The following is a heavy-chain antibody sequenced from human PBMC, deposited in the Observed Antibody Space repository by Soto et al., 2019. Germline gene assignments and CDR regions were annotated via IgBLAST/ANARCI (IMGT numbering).Heavy chain of an antibody. CDR2: IKQDGSEK. CDR3: ARDIVATIDY. CDR1: GFTFSSYW. Sequence: GGSLRLSCAASGFTFSSYWMSWVRQAPGKGRDWVANIKQDGSEKYYVDSVKDRFTISRDNAKNSLYLQMNSLKAEDTAVYYCARDIVATIDYWGQGTLVTVSS. J-gene: IGHJ4*02. D-gene: IGHD5-12*01. V-gene: IGHV3-7*01.